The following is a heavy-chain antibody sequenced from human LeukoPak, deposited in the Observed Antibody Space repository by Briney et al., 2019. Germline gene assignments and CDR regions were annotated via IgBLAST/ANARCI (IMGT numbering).Heavy chain of an antibody. CDR1: GYTFTSYD. V-gene: IGHV1-8*03. D-gene: IGHD3-10*01. J-gene: IGHJ6*03. Sequence: ASVKVSCKASGYTFTSYDINWVRQATGQGLEWMGWMNPNSGNTGYAQKFQGRVTITRNTSISTAYMELSSLRSEDTAVYYCARGGASGSHWARTYYYYMDAWGKGTTVTVSS. CDR3: ARGGASGSHWARTYYYYMDA. CDR2: MNPNSGNT.